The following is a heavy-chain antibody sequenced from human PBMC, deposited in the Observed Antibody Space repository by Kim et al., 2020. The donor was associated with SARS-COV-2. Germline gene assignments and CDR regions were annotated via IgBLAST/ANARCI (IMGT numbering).Heavy chain of an antibody. J-gene: IGHJ3*02. CDR1: GFTFSSYG. Sequence: GGSLRLSCAASGFTFSSYGMHWVRQAPGKGLEWVAVISYDGSNKYYADSVKGRFTISRDNSKNTLYLQMNSLRAEDTAVYYCAGQWLVDAFDIWGQGTMVTVSS. CDR3: AGQWLVDAFDI. D-gene: IGHD6-19*01. CDR2: ISYDGSNK. V-gene: IGHV3-30*03.